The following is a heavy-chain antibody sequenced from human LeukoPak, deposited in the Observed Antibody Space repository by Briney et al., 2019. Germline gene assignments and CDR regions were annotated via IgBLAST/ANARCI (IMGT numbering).Heavy chain of an antibody. CDR1: GGSISSSSYY. V-gene: IGHV4-39*01. CDR3: ARGYGYSYVAVDY. D-gene: IGHD5-18*01. J-gene: IGHJ4*02. CDR2: IYYSGST. Sequence: PSETLSLTCTVSGGSISSSSYYWGWIRQPPGKGLEWIGSIYYSGSTYYNPSLKSRVTISVDTSKNQFSLKLSSVTAADTAVYYCARGYGYSYVAVDYWGQGALFTVSS.